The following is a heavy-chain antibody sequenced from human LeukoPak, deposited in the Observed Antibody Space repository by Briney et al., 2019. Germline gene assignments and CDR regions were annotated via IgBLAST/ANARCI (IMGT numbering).Heavy chain of an antibody. CDR1: GGSISSYY. CDR3: ARHGKWIIYGSGSYQDYYGMDV. J-gene: IGHJ6*02. Sequence: SETLSLTCTVSGGSISSYYWSWIRQPPGKGLEWIGYIYYSGSTNYNPSLKSRVTISVDTSKNRFSLKLSSVTAADTAVYYCARHGKWIIYGSGSYQDYYGMDVWGQGTTVTVSS. D-gene: IGHD3-10*01. CDR2: IYYSGST. V-gene: IGHV4-59*08.